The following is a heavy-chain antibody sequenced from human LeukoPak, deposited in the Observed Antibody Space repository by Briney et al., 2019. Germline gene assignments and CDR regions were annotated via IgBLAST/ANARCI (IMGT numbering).Heavy chain of an antibody. CDR1: GFTFSSYS. D-gene: IGHD1-14*01. J-gene: IGHJ6*03. Sequence: GGSLRLSCAASGFTFSSYSMNWVRQAPGKGLEWVSYISSSSTIYYSDSVKGRFTISRDNAKNSLYLQMNSLRVEDTAVYYCARNRYMDVWGKGTTVIVSS. V-gene: IGHV3-48*01. CDR3: ARNRYMDV. CDR2: ISSSSTI.